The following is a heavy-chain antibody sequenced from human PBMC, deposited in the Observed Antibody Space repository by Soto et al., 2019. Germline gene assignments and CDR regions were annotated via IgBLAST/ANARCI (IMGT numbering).Heavy chain of an antibody. J-gene: IGHJ4*02. Sequence: PSEALSLTCAVSGGSITSATYSWSWIRQPPGKGLEWIGNIYHSGTTNYNPSLKSRVTISVDTSKNQLSLKLSSVTAADTAVYYCARISPNRHSVGYWGQGTLVTVSS. CDR3: ARISPNRHSVGY. D-gene: IGHD2-21*01. CDR1: GGSITSATYS. V-gene: IGHV4-30-2*02. CDR2: IYHSGTT.